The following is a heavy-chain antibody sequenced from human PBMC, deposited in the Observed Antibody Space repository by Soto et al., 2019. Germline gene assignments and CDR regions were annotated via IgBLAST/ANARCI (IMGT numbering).Heavy chain of an antibody. J-gene: IGHJ4*02. CDR2: VSSSGSTT. D-gene: IGHD1-1*01. V-gene: IGHV3-48*02. CDR1: ALTLSGYT. CDR3: ARGIGKPYFDS. Sequence: GGSLRLSCAASALTLSGYTMNWVRQAPGKGLEWLSYVSSSGSTTYYADSVKGRFTISRDNARNALFLQMSSLRDEDTAVYYCARGIGKPYFDSWGQGALVTVSS.